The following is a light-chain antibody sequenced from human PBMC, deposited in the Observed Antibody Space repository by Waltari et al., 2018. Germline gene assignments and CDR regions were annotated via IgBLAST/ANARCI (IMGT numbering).Light chain of an antibody. Sequence: DIVMTQSPDSLAVSLGERATINCKSSQSVLYSSNNKTYLAWYQQKPGQPPKLLIYWASTRESGVPDRFSGSESGTDFTLTISSLQAEDVAVYYCHQYYSTPFTFGPGTKVDIK. CDR1: QSVLYSSNNKTY. J-gene: IGKJ3*01. CDR2: WAS. V-gene: IGKV4-1*01. CDR3: HQYYSTPFT.